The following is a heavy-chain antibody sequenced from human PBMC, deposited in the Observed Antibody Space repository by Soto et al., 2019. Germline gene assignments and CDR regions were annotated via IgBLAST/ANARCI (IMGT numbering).Heavy chain of an antibody. CDR2: ISAYNGNT. CDR3: ARDHISPGWFDP. V-gene: IGHV1-18*01. Sequence: ASVKVSCKASGYTFTSYAMHWVRQAPGQGLEWMGWISAYNGNTNYSQKLQGRVTMTTDTSKSTVSMELRCLTSADTAVYYCARDHISPGWFDPWGQGTLVTVSS. D-gene: IGHD2-21*01. J-gene: IGHJ5*02. CDR1: GYTFTSYA.